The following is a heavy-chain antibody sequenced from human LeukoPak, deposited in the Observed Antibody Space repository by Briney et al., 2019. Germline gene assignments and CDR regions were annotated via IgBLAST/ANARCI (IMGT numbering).Heavy chain of an antibody. CDR3: ARVTYSSGSGSFDP. CDR2: IYYSGST. CDR1: GGSISSYY. J-gene: IGHJ5*02. V-gene: IGHV4-59*01. Sequence: SETLSLTCTVSGGSISSYYWSWIRQPSGKGLEWIGYIYYSGSTNYNPSLKSRVTISVDTSKNQFSLKLSSVTAADTAVYYCARVTYSSGSGSFDPWGQGTLVTVSS. D-gene: IGHD6-19*01.